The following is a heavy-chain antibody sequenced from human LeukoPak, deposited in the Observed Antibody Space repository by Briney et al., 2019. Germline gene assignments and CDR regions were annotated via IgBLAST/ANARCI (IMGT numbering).Heavy chain of an antibody. J-gene: IGHJ4*02. CDR1: GYSISNGYY. CDR2: IYHRGST. CDR3: ATTSYYYDSPDY. Sequence: SETLSLTCTVSGYSISNGYYWGWIRQPPGKGLEWVGSIYHRGSTYYNPSLRSRVTISLDRSKKKFSLKLTSVTAADTAVYYCATTSYYYDSPDYWGQGTLVTVSS. V-gene: IGHV4-38-2*02. D-gene: IGHD3-22*01.